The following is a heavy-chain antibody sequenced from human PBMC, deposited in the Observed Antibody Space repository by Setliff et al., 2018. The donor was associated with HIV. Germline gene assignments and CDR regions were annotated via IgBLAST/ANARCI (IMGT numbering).Heavy chain of an antibody. D-gene: IGHD4-17*01. V-gene: IGHV4-30-4*08. CDR2: ITYSGSA. CDR1: GGSISSDDYY. CDR3: VRADYGYNGKGFDY. J-gene: IGHJ4*02. Sequence: PSEDLSLTCTVSGGSISSDDYYWNWIRQPPGKGLEWIGYITYSGSAYYNPSLKSRVTISIDTSNNQISLRLSSVTAADTAMYYCVRADYGYNGKGFDYWGPGTLVTVSS.